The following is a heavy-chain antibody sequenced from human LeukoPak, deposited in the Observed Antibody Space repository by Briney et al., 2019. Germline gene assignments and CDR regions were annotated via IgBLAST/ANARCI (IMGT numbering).Heavy chain of an antibody. V-gene: IGHV1-18*01. CDR1: GYTFTSYG. CDR3: ARRDFTIFGVVPPYYGMDV. J-gene: IGHJ6*02. Sequence: ASVKVSCKASGYTFTSYGISWVRQAPGQGLEWMGWISAYNGNTNYAQKLQGRVTMTTDTSTSTAYMELRSLRSDDTAVYYCARRDFTIFGVVPPYYGMDVWGQGTTVTVSS. D-gene: IGHD3-3*01. CDR2: ISAYNGNT.